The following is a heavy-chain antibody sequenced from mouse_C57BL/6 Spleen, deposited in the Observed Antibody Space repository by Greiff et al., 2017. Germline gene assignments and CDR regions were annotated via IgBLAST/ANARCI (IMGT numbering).Heavy chain of an antibody. CDR2: IWTGGGT. CDR3: ARNYYGSYYYAMDY. D-gene: IGHD1-1*01. Sequence: VQGVESGPGLVAPSQSLSITCTVSGFSLTSYAISWVRQPPGKGLEWLGVIWTGGGTNYNSALKSRLSISKDNSKSQVFLKMNSLQTDDTARYYCARNYYGSYYYAMDYWGQGTSVTVSS. J-gene: IGHJ4*01. CDR1: GFSLTSYA. V-gene: IGHV2-9-1*01.